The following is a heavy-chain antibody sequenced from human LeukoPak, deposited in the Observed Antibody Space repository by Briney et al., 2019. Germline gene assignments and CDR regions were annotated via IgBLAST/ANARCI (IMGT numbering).Heavy chain of an antibody. V-gene: IGHV3-23*01. Sequence: PGGSLRLSCAASGFTFSSYAMSWVRQAPGKGLEWVSAISGSGGSTYYADSVKGRFTISRDNSKNTLYLQMNSLRAEDTAVYYCAKDGSYYDFWGHIGGPFDYWGQGTLVTVSS. CDR1: GFTFSSYA. CDR2: ISGSGGST. J-gene: IGHJ4*02. CDR3: AKDGSYYDFWGHIGGPFDY. D-gene: IGHD3-3*01.